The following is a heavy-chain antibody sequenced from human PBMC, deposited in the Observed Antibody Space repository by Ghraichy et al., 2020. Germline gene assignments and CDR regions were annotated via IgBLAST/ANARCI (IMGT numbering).Heavy chain of an antibody. CDR3: ARGLPSPEGPTDRHIAFEL. J-gene: IGHJ3*01. CDR1: GGSISSSSYY. Sequence: SETLSLTCTVSGGSISSSSYYWSWIRQPPGRGLEWIGRIYTSGNTNYNPSLSSRVTMSVDTSKNQFSLKLSSVTAADTAVYYCARGLPSPEGPTDRHIAFELWGQGTVVTVSS. CDR2: IYTSGNT. V-gene: IGHV4-61*02. D-gene: IGHD1-1*01.